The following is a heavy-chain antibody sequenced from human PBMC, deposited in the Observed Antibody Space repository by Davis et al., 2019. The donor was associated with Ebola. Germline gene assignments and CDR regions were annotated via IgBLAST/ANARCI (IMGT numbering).Heavy chain of an antibody. J-gene: IGHJ5*02. CDR2: IYYSGST. V-gene: IGHV4-59*08. Sequence: SETLSLTCTVSGGSISSYYWSWVRQPPEKGLEWIGYIYYSGSTYYNPSLKSRVTISVDTSKNQFSLKLSSVTAADTAVYYCARHIGQLVVFSFWFDPWGQGTLVTVSS. CDR1: GGSISSYY. D-gene: IGHD6-6*01. CDR3: ARHIGQLVVFSFWFDP.